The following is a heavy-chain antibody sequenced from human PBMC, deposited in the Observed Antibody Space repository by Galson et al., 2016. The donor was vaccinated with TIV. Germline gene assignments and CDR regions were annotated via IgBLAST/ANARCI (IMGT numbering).Heavy chain of an antibody. CDR2: INLDGSKK. V-gene: IGHV3-7*01. CDR3: ARSLLYYDPYYLDY. Sequence: SLRLSCAASRFTFSQHWMSWVRQAPGKGLEWVANINLDGSKKCYVDSVRGRFTISRDNPKNSLYLQLNSLRAEDTAVYYCARSLLYYDPYYLDYWGQGTLVSVSS. J-gene: IGHJ4*02. CDR1: RFTFSQHW. D-gene: IGHD2-2*02.